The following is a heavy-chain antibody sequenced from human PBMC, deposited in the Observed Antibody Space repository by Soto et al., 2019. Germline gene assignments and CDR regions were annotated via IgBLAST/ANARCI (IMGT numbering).Heavy chain of an antibody. CDR3: ARERKFDFWRKGLDV. V-gene: IGHV1-8*01. Sequence: ASVKVSCKASGYTFTTYYINWVLQAPVQGLEWLGWMDPNSGSTGYAQNFQGRITMTRNISRNTAHMELSSLQSEDTAAYYCARERKFDFWRKGLDVWGQGTTVTVSS. CDR1: GYTFTTYY. D-gene: IGHD3-3*01. CDR2: MDPNSGST. J-gene: IGHJ6*02.